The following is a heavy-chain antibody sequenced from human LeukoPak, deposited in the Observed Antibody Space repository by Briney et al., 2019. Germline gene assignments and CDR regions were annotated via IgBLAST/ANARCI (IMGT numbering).Heavy chain of an antibody. Sequence: LSLTCAVYGGSFSDHYMDWVRLAPGKGLEWDGRIRKKANAYTTEYAASVKGRFTISRDDSNNSLYLQMNSLKTEDTALYYCARDLSNGWYEEWGQGTLVTVSS. CDR3: ARDLSNGWYEE. D-gene: IGHD6-19*01. J-gene: IGHJ4*02. CDR2: IRKKANAYTT. CDR1: GGSFSDHY. V-gene: IGHV3-72*01.